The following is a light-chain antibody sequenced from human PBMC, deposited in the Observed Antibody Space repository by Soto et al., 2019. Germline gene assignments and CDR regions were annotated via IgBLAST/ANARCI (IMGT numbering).Light chain of an antibody. CDR1: QSVSSN. V-gene: IGKV3-15*01. J-gene: IGKJ1*01. CDR3: QQYNNWPRT. CDR2: GAS. Sequence: EIVMTQSPATLSVSPGERATLSCRASQSVSSNLAWYQQKPGQAPRLPIYGASTRATGIPARFSGSGSGTEFTLTISSLQSEDFAVYYCQQYNNWPRTFGQGTKVDSK.